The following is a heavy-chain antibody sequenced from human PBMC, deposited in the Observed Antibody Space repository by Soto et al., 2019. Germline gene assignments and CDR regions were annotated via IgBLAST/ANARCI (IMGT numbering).Heavy chain of an antibody. V-gene: IGHV1-69*13. Sequence: SVKVSCKASGGTFSSYAISWVRQAPGQGLEWMGGIIPIFGTANYAQKFQGRVTITADESTSTAYMELSSLRSEDTAVYYCARGGFTVTTSLDYWRQGTLVTVSS. D-gene: IGHD4-4*01. J-gene: IGHJ4*02. CDR2: IIPIFGTA. CDR3: ARGGFTVTTSLDY. CDR1: GGTFSSYA.